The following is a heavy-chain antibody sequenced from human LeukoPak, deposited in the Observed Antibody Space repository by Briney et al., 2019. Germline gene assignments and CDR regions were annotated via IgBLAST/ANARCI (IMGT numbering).Heavy chain of an antibody. V-gene: IGHV6-1*01. D-gene: IGHD4-17*01. Sequence: SQTLSLTCAISGDSVSINSAAWNWISQSPSRVLELLGRTYYRSKRYNDYAVSVKSRITINPDTSKNQFSLQLNSLTPEDTAVYYCARDQASDYGDYGAFDIWGQGTMVTVSS. J-gene: IGHJ3*02. CDR2: TYYRSKRYN. CDR3: ARDQASDYGDYGAFDI. CDR1: GDSVSINSAA.